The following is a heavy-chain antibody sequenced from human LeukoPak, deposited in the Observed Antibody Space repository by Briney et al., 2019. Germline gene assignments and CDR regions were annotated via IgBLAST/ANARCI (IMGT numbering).Heavy chain of an antibody. J-gene: IGHJ6*03. CDR1: GGPFSGYY. V-gene: IGHV4-34*01. Sequence: SETLSLTCAVYGGPFSGYYWSWIRQPPGKGQEWIGEINHSGSTNYNPSLKSRVTISVDTSKNQFSLKLSSVTAADTAVYYCARGFEVPAAISYYYMDVWGKGTTVTVSS. CDR2: INHSGST. CDR3: ARGFEVPAAISYYYMDV. D-gene: IGHD2-2*01.